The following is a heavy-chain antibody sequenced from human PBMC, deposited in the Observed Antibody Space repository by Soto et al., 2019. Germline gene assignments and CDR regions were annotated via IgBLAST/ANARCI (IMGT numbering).Heavy chain of an antibody. J-gene: IGHJ4*02. Sequence: ASVKVSCKASGCTFSSYAISWVRQAPGQGLEWMGEIIPIFGTANYAQKFQGRVTITADESTSTAYMELSSLRSEDTAVYYCARDLGGWHDYWGQGTLVTVSS. CDR2: IIPIFGTA. CDR3: ARDLGGWHDY. D-gene: IGHD2-15*01. CDR1: GCTFSSYA. V-gene: IGHV1-69*13.